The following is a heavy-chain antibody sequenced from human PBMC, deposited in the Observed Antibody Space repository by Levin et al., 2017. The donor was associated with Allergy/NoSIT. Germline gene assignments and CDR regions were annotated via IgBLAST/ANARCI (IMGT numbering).Heavy chain of an antibody. CDR1: GFTFSSYW. CDR2: INSDGSST. Sequence: GGSLRLSCAASGFTFSSYWMHWVRQAPGKGLVWVSRINSDGSSTSYADSVKGRFTISRDNAKNTLYLQMNSLRAEDTAVYYCARAPLLWFGVGWFDPWGQGTLVTVSS. D-gene: IGHD3-10*01. J-gene: IGHJ5*02. CDR3: ARAPLLWFGVGWFDP. V-gene: IGHV3-74*01.